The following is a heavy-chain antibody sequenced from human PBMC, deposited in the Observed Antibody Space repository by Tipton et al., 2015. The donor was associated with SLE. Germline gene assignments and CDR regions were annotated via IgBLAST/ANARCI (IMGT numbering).Heavy chain of an antibody. CDR1: GGSISSSSYY. CDR3: AGLGGATNLGAYFVDY. J-gene: IGHJ4*02. D-gene: IGHD1-26*01. CDR2: IYYSGST. Sequence: GLVKPSETLSLTCTVSGGSISSSSYYWGWIRQPPGKGLEWIGSIYYSGSTYYNPSLKSRVTISVDTSKNQFSLKLSSVTAADTAVYYCAGLGGATNLGAYFVDYWGQGTLVTVSS. V-gene: IGHV4-39*01.